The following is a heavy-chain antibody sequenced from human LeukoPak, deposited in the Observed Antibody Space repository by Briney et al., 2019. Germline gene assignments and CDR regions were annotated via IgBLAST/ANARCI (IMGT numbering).Heavy chain of an antibody. Sequence: ASVKVSCKASGYTFTSYDINWVRQATGQGLEWMGWMNPNSGNTGYAQKFQGRVTMTRNTSISTAYMELSSLRSEDTAVYYCARGRVAVAEDYYYYYGMDVWGQGTTVTVSS. D-gene: IGHD6-13*01. CDR3: ARGRVAVAEDYYYYYGMDV. J-gene: IGHJ6*02. V-gene: IGHV1-8*01. CDR1: GYTFTSYD. CDR2: MNPNSGNT.